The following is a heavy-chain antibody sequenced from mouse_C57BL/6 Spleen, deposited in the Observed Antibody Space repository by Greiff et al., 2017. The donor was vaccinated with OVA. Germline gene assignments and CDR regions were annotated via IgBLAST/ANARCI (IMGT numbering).Heavy chain of an antibody. CDR2: INPGSGGT. CDR1: GYAFTNYL. CDR3: ARRYYGSTMDY. V-gene: IGHV1-54*01. Sequence: VQLQQSGAELVRPGTSVKVSCKASGYAFTNYLIEWVKQRPGQGLEWIGVINPGSGGTNYNEKFKGKATLTADKSSSTAYMQLSSLTSEDSAVYFCARRYYGSTMDYWGQGTSVTVSS. D-gene: IGHD1-1*01. J-gene: IGHJ4*01.